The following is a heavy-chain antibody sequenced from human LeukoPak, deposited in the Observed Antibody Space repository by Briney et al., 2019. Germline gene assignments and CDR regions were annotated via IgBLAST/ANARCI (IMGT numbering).Heavy chain of an antibody. D-gene: IGHD6-19*01. J-gene: IGHJ4*02. CDR2: ISGSGGST. Sequence: GGSLRLSCAASGFTFSSYAMSWVRQAPGKGLEWLSTISGSGGSTYYADSVKGRFTISRDNSKNTVYLQVSSLSAEDTAVYYCARRTSTYSCGWDPFDYWGQGTLVTVSS. CDR1: GFTFSSYA. V-gene: IGHV3-23*01. CDR3: ARRTSTYSCGWDPFDY.